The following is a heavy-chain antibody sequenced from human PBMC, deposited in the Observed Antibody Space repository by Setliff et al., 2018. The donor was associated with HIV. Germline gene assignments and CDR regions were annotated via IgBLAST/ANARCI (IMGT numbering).Heavy chain of an antibody. CDR2: IKTKTDGGTT. J-gene: IGHJ4*02. Sequence: GGSLRLSCAASGLLFTNAWMSWVRQAPGKGLEWVGRIKTKTDGGTTDYAAPVKGRFTISRDDSKKMLYLQMNSLKTEDTAVYYCITHYYDSSGFSPNYFDSWGQGTLVTVSS. CDR1: GLLFTNAW. V-gene: IGHV3-15*01. CDR3: ITHYYDSSGFSPNYFDS. D-gene: IGHD3-22*01.